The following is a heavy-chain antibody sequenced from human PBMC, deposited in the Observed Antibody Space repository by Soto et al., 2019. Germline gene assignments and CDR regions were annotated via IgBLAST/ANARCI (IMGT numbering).Heavy chain of an antibody. CDR2: IYYSGST. J-gene: IGHJ4*02. CDR1: GGSISSSSYY. Sequence: QLQLQESGPGLVKPSETLSLTCTVSGGSISSSSYYWGWIRQPPGKGLEWIGSIYYSGSTYYNPSLKSRVTISVDTSKNQFSLKLSSVTAADTAVYYCARHVAVAGTVEYFDYWGQGTLVTVSS. V-gene: IGHV4-39*01. CDR3: ARHVAVAGTVEYFDY. D-gene: IGHD6-19*01.